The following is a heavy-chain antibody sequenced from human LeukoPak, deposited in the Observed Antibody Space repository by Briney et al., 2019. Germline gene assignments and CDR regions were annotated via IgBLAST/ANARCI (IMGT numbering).Heavy chain of an antibody. J-gene: IGHJ4*02. CDR3: AIGGYHGSGSYGVYDY. CDR1: GFTFSSYS. CDR2: ISSSSSYI. Sequence: PGGSLRLSCAASGFTFSSYSMNWVRQAPGKGLEWVSSISSSSSYIYYADSVKGRFTISRDNAKNSLYLQMNSLRAEDTAVYYCAIGGYHGSGSYGVYDYWGQGTLVTVSS. D-gene: IGHD3-10*01. V-gene: IGHV3-21*01.